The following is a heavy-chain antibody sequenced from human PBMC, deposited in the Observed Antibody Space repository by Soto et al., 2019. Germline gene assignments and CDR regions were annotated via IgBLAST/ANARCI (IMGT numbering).Heavy chain of an antibody. CDR3: PRKADTVDPIPLDY. Sequence: SETLSLTCAVYGGSFSGYYWSWIRQPPGKGLEWIGEINHSGSTNYNPSLKSRVTISVDTPKNQFSLKLSSVHAAATAVYYLPRKADTVDPIPLDYWGQGTLVTVSS. CDR2: INHSGST. V-gene: IGHV4-34*01. D-gene: IGHD5-18*01. J-gene: IGHJ4*01. CDR1: GGSFSGYY.